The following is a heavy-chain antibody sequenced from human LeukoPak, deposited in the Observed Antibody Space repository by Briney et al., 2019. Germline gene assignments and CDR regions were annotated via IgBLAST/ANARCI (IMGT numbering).Heavy chain of an antibody. CDR1: GYTFTGYY. Sequence: ASVKVSCKASGYTFTGYYMHWVRQAPGQGLEWMGWINPNSGGTNYAQKFQGRVTMTRDTSTSTAYMELSSLRSEDTAVYYCAREGYYYDSSGYREGSDAFDIWGQGTMVTVSS. CDR2: INPNSGGT. CDR3: AREGYYYDSSGYREGSDAFDI. V-gene: IGHV1-2*02. D-gene: IGHD3-22*01. J-gene: IGHJ3*02.